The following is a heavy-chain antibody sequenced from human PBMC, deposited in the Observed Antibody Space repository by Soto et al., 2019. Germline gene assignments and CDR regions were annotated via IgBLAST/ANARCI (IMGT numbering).Heavy chain of an antibody. Sequence: GGSLRLSCAASGFTFSSYAMSWVRQAPGKGLEWVSAISGSGGSTYYADSVKGRFTISRDNSKSTLYLQMNSLRAEDTAVYYCAKDRNVLRFLEWPTFDYWGQGTLVTVSS. CDR3: AKDRNVLRFLEWPTFDY. CDR1: GFTFSSYA. J-gene: IGHJ4*02. CDR2: ISGSGGST. V-gene: IGHV3-23*01. D-gene: IGHD3-3*01.